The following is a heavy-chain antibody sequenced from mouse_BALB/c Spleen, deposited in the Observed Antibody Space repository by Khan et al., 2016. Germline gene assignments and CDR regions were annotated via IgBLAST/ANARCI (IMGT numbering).Heavy chain of an antibody. CDR3: ARSGYGNRDAMDY. CDR1: GYSITSDYA. Sequence: EVQLQESGPGLVKPSQSLSLTCTVTGYSITSDYAWNWIRQFPGNKLEWMGYISYSGSTSYNPSLKSRISITRDTSNNQFFLQLNSETSEDTAMYYCARSGYGNRDAMDYWGQGTSVTVSS. J-gene: IGHJ4*01. D-gene: IGHD1-1*01. V-gene: IGHV3-2*02. CDR2: ISYSGST.